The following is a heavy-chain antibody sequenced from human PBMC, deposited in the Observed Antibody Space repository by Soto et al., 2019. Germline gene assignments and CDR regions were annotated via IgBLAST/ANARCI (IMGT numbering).Heavy chain of an antibody. CDR2: INPSGGSK. V-gene: IGHV1-46*01. CDR1: GYTFTSYY. Sequence: QVQLVQSGAEVKKPGASVKVSCKASGYTFTSYYMHWVRQAPGQGLEWMGIINPSGGSKSYAQKFEGRVTMTRDTSTSTVYMELSSMRSEDTAVYYCASERITIFGVVITSSGMDVWGQGTTVTVSS. D-gene: IGHD3-3*01. CDR3: ASERITIFGVVITSSGMDV. J-gene: IGHJ6*02.